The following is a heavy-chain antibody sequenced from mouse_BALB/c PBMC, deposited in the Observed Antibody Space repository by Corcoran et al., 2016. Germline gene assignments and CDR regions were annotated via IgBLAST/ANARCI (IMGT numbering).Heavy chain of an antibody. CDR1: GYTFTDYN. J-gene: IGHJ3*01. Sequence: EVLLQQSGPELVKPGASVKIPCKASGYTFTDYNMDWVKQSHGKSLEWIGDINPNNGGTIYNQKFKGKATLTVGKSSSTAYMELRSLTSEDTAVYDCATGCRSYGAYWGQGTLVTVSA. CDR2: INPNNGGT. V-gene: IGHV1-18*01. D-gene: IGHD1-1*01. CDR3: ATGCRSYGAY.